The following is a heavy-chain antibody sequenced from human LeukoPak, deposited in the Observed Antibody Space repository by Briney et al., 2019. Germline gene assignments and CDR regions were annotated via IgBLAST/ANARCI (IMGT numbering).Heavy chain of an antibody. Sequence: GGSLRLSCAASGFTFNSYSMNWVHQAPGKGLEWISYITHTGATIYYADSVKGRFTISRDDAKNSLYLQMNGLRAEDTAMYYCVRDHLWAFDIWGQGTVVTVSS. J-gene: IGHJ3*02. CDR3: VRDHLWAFDI. D-gene: IGHD2-21*01. CDR1: GFTFNSYS. V-gene: IGHV3-48*04. CDR2: ITHTGATI.